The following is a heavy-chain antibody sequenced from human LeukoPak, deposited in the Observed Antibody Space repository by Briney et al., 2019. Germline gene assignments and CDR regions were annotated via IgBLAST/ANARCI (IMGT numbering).Heavy chain of an antibody. D-gene: IGHD2-2*01. CDR1: GGTFSSYA. J-gene: IGHJ4*02. V-gene: IGHV1-69*05. CDR3: ARGRGYCSSTSCYHFDY. Sequence: SVKVSCKASGGTFSSYAISWVRQAPGQGLEWMGRIIPIFGTANYAQKFQGRVTITTDESTSTAYMELSSLRSEDTAVYYCARGRGYCSSTSCYHFDYWGQGTLVTVSS. CDR2: IIPIFGTA.